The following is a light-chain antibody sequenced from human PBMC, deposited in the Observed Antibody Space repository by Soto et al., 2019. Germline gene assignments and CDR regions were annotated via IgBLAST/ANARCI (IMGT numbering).Light chain of an antibody. CDR1: SSDVGGYNY. J-gene: IGLJ2*01. CDR2: EIS. CDR3: YSYAAISTWG. Sequence: QSVLTQPASVSGSPGQSITISCTGTSSDVGGYNYVSWYQQHPGKAPKLMIYEISNRPSGVSNRFSGSKSGNTASLTISGFRGEAGVDYYCYSYAAISTWGFGGGTKVPV. V-gene: IGLV2-14*03.